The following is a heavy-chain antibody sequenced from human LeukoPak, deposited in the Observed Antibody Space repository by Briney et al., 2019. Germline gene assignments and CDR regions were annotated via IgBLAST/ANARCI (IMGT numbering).Heavy chain of an antibody. Sequence: PGGSLRLSCAASGFTFSSYWMNWVRQAPGRRLEWLANIKQDGSEKYYVDSVKGRFTVSRDNAKNSLYLQMNSLRAEDTAVYYCARAGFEDIYSSSWSFDYWGQGTLVTVSS. V-gene: IGHV3-7*01. CDR1: GFTFSSYW. CDR2: IKQDGSEK. J-gene: IGHJ4*02. CDR3: ARAGFEDIYSSSWSFDY. D-gene: IGHD6-13*01.